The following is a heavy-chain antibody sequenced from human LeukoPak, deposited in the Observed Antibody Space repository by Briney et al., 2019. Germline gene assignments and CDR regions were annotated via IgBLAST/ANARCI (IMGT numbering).Heavy chain of an antibody. CDR2: ISSSSSYI. D-gene: IGHD4-23*01. Sequence: GGSLRLSCAASGFTFSSYSMNWVRQAPGKGLEWVSSISSSSSYIYYADSVKGRFTISRDNAKNSLYLQMNSLRAEDTAVYYCARVSRVETPFQSAFDIWGQGTMVTVSS. CDR1: GFTFSSYS. CDR3: ARVSRVETPFQSAFDI. J-gene: IGHJ3*02. V-gene: IGHV3-21*01.